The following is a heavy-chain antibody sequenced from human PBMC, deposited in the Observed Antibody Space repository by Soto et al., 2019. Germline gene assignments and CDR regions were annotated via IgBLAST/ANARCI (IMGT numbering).Heavy chain of an antibody. V-gene: IGHV4-39*01. D-gene: IGHD3-9*01. CDR1: GDSIISSSYY. CDR3: AKTGPYDILTYWYFDL. J-gene: IGHJ2*01. CDR2: IYYSGTT. Sequence: PSETLSLTCIVSGDSIISSSYYLIWIRQPPGKGLEWIGSIYYSGTTYYNPSLESRVTISIDTSKNQFSLKLSSLTAADTAVYYCAKTGPYDILTYWYFDLWGRGTLVTVSS.